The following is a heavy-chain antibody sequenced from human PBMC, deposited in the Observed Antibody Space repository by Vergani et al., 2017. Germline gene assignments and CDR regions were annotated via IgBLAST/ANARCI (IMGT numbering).Heavy chain of an antibody. V-gene: IGHV4-38-2*01. CDR3: ARSQGDYWYSDL. Sequence: QVRLEESGPGLVKPSETLSLICSVSGYPIGSGFYWACIRQSPGVGLQWLTGIYNRGKTYHNPSLKSRVSVSLDTSKNRLSLNLTSVTATDTAVYYCARSQGDYWYSDLWGPGSLVTVSS. CDR2: IYNRGKT. CDR1: GYPIGSGFY. D-gene: IGHD2-21*01. J-gene: IGHJ2*01.